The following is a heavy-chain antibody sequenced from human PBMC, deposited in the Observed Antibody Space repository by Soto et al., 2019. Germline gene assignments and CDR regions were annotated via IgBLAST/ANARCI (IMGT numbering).Heavy chain of an antibody. Sequence: QVQLVESGGDLVKPGGSLRLCCAASGFTFSDYYMSWIRQTPGKGLEWVSYITQSGHATVYADSVRGRFTISRDNEKNYLYLQMNSLRVDDTGVYYCAGEIRGYATYGGYWGQGTLVTVSS. CDR2: ITQSGHAT. CDR1: GFTFSDYY. D-gene: IGHD5-12*01. CDR3: AGEIRGYATYGGY. V-gene: IGHV3-11*04. J-gene: IGHJ4*02.